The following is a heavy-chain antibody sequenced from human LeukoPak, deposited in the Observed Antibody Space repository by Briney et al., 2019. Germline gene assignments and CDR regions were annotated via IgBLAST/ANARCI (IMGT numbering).Heavy chain of an antibody. CDR1: GFTFSSYA. CDR2: ISGSGGVT. V-gene: IGHV3-23*01. Sequence: GGSLRLSCAASGFTFSSYAMTWVRQAPGKGLEWVSGISGSGGVTNYADSVKGRFTISRDNSRNTVYLQMKSLSAEDTAVYYCAKGVHGAAVGNYFDSWGQGTLVTVSS. J-gene: IGHJ4*02. D-gene: IGHD6-25*01. CDR3: AKGVHGAAVGNYFDS.